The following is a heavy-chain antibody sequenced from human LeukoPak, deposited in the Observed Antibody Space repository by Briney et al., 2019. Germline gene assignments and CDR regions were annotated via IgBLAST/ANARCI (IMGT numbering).Heavy chain of an antibody. CDR3: ARGVKGYYYDSSGYYLDYFDY. CDR2: ISAYNGNT. V-gene: IGHV1-18*01. D-gene: IGHD3-22*01. Sequence: ASVKVSXKASGYTFTSYGISWVRQAPGQGLEWMGWISAYNGNTNYAQRLQGRATMTTGTSTSTAYMELRSLRSDDTAVYYCARGVKGYYYDSSGYYLDYFDYWGQGTLVTVSS. CDR1: GYTFTSYG. J-gene: IGHJ4*02.